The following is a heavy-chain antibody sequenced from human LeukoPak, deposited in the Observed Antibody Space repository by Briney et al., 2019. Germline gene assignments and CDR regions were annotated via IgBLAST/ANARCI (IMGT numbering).Heavy chain of an antibody. CDR1: GFTFSSYS. J-gene: IGHJ4*02. V-gene: IGHV3-21*01. CDR2: ISSSSSYI. CDR3: ARGENNYGYYYFDY. D-gene: IGHD5-18*01. Sequence: GGSLRLSCAASGFTFSSYSMNWVRQAPGKGLEWVSSISSSSSYIYYADSVKGRFTISRDNAKNLLYLQMNSLRAEDTAVYYCARGENNYGYYYFDYWGQGTLVTVSS.